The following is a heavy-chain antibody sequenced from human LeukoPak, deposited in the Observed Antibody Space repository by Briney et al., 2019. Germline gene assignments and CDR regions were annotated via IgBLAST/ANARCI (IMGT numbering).Heavy chain of an antibody. CDR2: IKQDGSEK. Sequence: GSLRLSCPASGFTFSSYWMSWVRQAPGKGLEGVANIKQDGSEKYYVDPVKGRFTISRDNAKNSVYLQMNSLRAEDTAVYYCAREPTGAIDYWGQGTLVTVSS. V-gene: IGHV3-7*01. J-gene: IGHJ4*02. D-gene: IGHD7-27*01. CDR3: AREPTGAIDY. CDR1: GFTFSSYW.